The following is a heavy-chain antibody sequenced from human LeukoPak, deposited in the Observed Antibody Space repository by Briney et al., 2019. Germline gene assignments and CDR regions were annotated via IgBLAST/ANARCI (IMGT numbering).Heavy chain of an antibody. D-gene: IGHD2-2*01. CDR3: ARQGGDQLLIPTHKDV. J-gene: IGHJ6*02. CDR2: INHSGST. CDR1: GGSISSGGYY. Sequence: PLETLSLTCTVSGGSISSGGYYCSWIRQPPGKGLEWIGEINHSGSTNYNPSLKSRVTTSVDTSKNQFSLKLSSVTAADTAVYYCARQGGDQLLIPTHKDVWGQGTTVTVSS. V-gene: IGHV4-39*01.